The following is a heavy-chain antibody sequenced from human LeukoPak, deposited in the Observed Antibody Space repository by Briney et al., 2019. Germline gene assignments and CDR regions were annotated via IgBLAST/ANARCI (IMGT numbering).Heavy chain of an antibody. D-gene: IGHD2-21*01. Sequence: GGSLRLSCAAPGFTFSGYTINWVRQAPGKGLEWVSSISNRGTYIYYADSVKGRFTISRDNAKNSLYLQMNSLRVEDTAVYYCARLEGGSDWYYFDHWGQGTQVTVSS. CDR1: GFTFSGYT. CDR2: ISNRGTYI. CDR3: ARLEGGSDWYYFDH. V-gene: IGHV3-21*01. J-gene: IGHJ4*02.